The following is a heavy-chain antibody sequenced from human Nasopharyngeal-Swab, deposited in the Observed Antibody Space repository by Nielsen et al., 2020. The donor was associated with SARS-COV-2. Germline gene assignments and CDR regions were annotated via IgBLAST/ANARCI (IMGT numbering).Heavy chain of an antibody. D-gene: IGHD6-6*01. Sequence: GESLKISCAVSGFTFSSYGMHWVRQAPGKGLEWVAVIWYDGSNKYYADSVKGRFTISRDNSKNTLYLQMNSLRAEDTAVYYCARDWYSSSSDHYYYGMDVWGQGTTVTVSS. CDR3: ARDWYSSSSDHYYYGMDV. CDR2: IWYDGSNK. V-gene: IGHV3-33*01. CDR1: GFTFSSYG. J-gene: IGHJ6*02.